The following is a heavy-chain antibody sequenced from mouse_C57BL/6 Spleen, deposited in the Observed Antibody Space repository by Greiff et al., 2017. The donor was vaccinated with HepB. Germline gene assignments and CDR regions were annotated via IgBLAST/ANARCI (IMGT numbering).Heavy chain of an antibody. V-gene: IGHV1-72*01. CDR3: ARYPDGSSYEAWFAY. CDR1: GYTFTSYW. CDR2: IDPNSGGN. J-gene: IGHJ3*01. D-gene: IGHD1-1*01. Sequence: QVQLQQPGAELVKPGASVKLSCKASGYTFTSYWMHWVKQRPGRGLEWIGRIDPNSGGNKYNEKFKSKATLTVDKPSSTAYMQLSSLTSEDSAVYYCARYPDGSSYEAWFAYWGQGTLVTVSA.